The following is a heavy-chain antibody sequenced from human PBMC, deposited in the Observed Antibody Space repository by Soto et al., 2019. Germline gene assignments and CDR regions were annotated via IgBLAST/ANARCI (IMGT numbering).Heavy chain of an antibody. CDR3: ARGMRIAVAVLPLGMDV. J-gene: IGHJ6*02. Sequence: SVKVSCKASGGTFSSYAISWVRQAPGQGLEWMGGIIPIFGTANYAQKFQGRVTITADEATSTAYMELSSLRSEDTAVYYCARGMRIAVAVLPLGMDVWGQGTTVTVSS. CDR2: IIPIFGTA. D-gene: IGHD6-19*01. CDR1: GGTFSSYA. V-gene: IGHV1-69*13.